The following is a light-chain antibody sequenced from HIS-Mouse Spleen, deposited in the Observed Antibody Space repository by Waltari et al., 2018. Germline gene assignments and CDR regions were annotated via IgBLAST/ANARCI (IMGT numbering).Light chain of an antibody. CDR3: QAWDSSTYV. J-gene: IGLJ1*01. CDR1: KLGDKY. CDR2: QDS. Sequence: SYELTQPPSVSVSPGQTASITCPGDKLGDKYACWYQQTPGQSPVLVIYQDSKRPSGIPERFSGSNSGNTATLTISGTQAMDEADYYCQAWDSSTYVFGTGTKVTVL. V-gene: IGLV3-1*01.